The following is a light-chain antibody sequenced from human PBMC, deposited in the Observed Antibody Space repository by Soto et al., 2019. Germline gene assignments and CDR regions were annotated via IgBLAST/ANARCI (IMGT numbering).Light chain of an antibody. CDR3: SSYTSSSTVV. J-gene: IGLJ2*01. CDR1: SSDIGAYNY. CDR2: DVS. V-gene: IGLV2-14*03. Sequence: SALTQPASVSGSPGQSITISCTGTSSDIGAYNYVSWYQQHPGKAPKLLIYDVSNRPSGVSNRFSGSKSVNTASLTISGLQAEDEADYYCSSYTSSSTVVFGGGTKLTVL.